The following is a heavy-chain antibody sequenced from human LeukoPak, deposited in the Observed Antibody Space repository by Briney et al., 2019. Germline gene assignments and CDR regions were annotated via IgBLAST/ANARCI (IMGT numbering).Heavy chain of an antibody. Sequence: SETLSLTCTVSGGSTIHYFRSWIRQPAGKGLEWIGHIYSSGTTHYNPSLNNRVTISLDASTSQFSLHLNSVTAADTAVYFCARAEGSGSGAYTLDYWGQGILVTVSS. D-gene: IGHD3-10*01. CDR3: ARAEGSGSGAYTLDY. CDR1: GGSTIHYF. J-gene: IGHJ4*02. V-gene: IGHV4-4*07. CDR2: IYSSGTT.